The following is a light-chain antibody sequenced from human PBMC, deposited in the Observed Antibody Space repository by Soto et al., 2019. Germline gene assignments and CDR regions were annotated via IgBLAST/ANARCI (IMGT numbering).Light chain of an antibody. J-gene: IGKJ2*01. Sequence: EIVMTQSPATLSLSPGERATLSCRASQSVSSNLAWYQQKPGQAPRLLIYGASTRATGIPASFSGSGSGTEFTLTVSSLQSEDFAVYYCQQYNNWPPYTFGQGTKVDIK. V-gene: IGKV3-15*01. CDR3: QQYNNWPPYT. CDR1: QSVSSN. CDR2: GAS.